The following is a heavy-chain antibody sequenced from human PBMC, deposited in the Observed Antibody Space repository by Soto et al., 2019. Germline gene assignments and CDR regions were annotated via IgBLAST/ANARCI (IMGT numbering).Heavy chain of an antibody. CDR2: ISGDGSDK. CDR3: VKGVAVNLFGVPNIPHYYHYNGMDV. CDR1: GFTFSNFG. V-gene: IGHV3-30*18. D-gene: IGHD3-3*01. Sequence: QGQVVESGGGVVQPGRSLRLSCAASGFTFSNFGMHWARQAPGEGLEWVAVISGDGSDKSYADSVKGRFTISRDSSKNTLYLQMNSLRAEDTAVYYCVKGVAVNLFGVPNIPHYYHYNGMDVWGQGTTVTVSS. J-gene: IGHJ6*02.